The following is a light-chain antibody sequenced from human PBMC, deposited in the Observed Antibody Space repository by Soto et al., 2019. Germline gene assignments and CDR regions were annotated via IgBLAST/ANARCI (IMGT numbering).Light chain of an antibody. CDR1: NRDVGGYNY. CDR3: SSYTTSSTVV. V-gene: IGLV2-14*01. Sequence: QYALTQPASVSGSPGQSITISCTGTNRDVGGYNYVSWYQQHPGKAPKFIIYDVDNRPSGVSHRFSGSRSGNTASLTISGLQAEDEADYYCSSYTTSSTVVFGGGTKVTVL. J-gene: IGLJ2*01. CDR2: DVD.